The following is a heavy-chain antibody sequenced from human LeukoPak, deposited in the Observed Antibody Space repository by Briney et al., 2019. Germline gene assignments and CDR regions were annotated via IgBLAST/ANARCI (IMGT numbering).Heavy chain of an antibody. CDR2: IWYDGSNK. D-gene: IGHD3-10*01. J-gene: IGHJ4*02. CDR1: GFTFSSYG. CDR3: ARDITMVRGVSYYFDY. Sequence: GGSLRLSCAASGFTFSSYGVHWVRQAPGKGLEWVAVIWYDGSNKYYADSVKGRFTISRDNSKNTLYLQMNSLRAEDTAVYYCARDITMVRGVSYYFDYWGQGTLVTVSS. V-gene: IGHV3-33*01.